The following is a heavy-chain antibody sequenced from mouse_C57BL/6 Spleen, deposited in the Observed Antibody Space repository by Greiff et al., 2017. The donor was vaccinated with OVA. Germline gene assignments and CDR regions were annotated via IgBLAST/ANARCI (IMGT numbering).Heavy chain of an antibody. CDR2: ISDGGSYT. CDR1: GFTFSSYA. Sequence: EVKLMESGGGLVKPGGSLKLSCAASGFTFSSYAMSWVRQTPEKRLEWVATISDGGSYTYYPDNVKGRFTLSRDNAKNNLYLQMSHLKSEDTAMYYCARPRYSNFFDYWGQGTTLTVSS. D-gene: IGHD2-5*01. V-gene: IGHV5-4*03. CDR3: ARPRYSNFFDY. J-gene: IGHJ2*01.